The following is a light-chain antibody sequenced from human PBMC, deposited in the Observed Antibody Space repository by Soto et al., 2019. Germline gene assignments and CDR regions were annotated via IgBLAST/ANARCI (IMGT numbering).Light chain of an antibody. CDR2: KAS. J-gene: IGKJ1*01. CDR1: ESISSW. V-gene: IGKV1-5*03. Sequence: DPQMTQSPSTLSASVGDRVTITCRASESISSWLAWYQQKPGKAPKLLIYKASSLESGVPSRFSGRGSGTEFTLTIGSLQPDDFATYYCQHYNTFPWTFGQGTKVEIK. CDR3: QHYNTFPWT.